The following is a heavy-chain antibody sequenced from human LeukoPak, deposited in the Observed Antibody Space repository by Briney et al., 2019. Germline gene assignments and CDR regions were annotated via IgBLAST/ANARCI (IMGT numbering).Heavy chain of an antibody. J-gene: IGHJ4*02. V-gene: IGHV4-61*02. CDR2: IYTSGST. D-gene: IGHD3-10*01. CDR3: ARSGVGDYYGSGSYLF. Sequence: SQTLSLTCTVSGGSISSGSYYWSWIRQPAGKGLEWIGRIYTSGSTNYNPSLKSRVAISVDTSKNQFSLKLSSVTAADTAVYYCARSGVGDYYGSGSYLFWGQGTLVTVSS. CDR1: GGSISSGSYY.